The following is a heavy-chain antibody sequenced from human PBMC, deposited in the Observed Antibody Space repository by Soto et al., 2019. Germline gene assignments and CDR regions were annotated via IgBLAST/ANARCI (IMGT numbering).Heavy chain of an antibody. CDR3: ARERVTIFGVANWFDP. Sequence: SLRLSCAASGFTFSSYSMNWVRQATGKGLEWVSYISSNGYSIFYADSVKGRFTISRDNAKNSLFLQMNSLRDEDSAVYYCARERVTIFGVANWFDPWGQGTLVTVSS. CDR1: GFTFSSYS. J-gene: IGHJ5*02. CDR2: ISSNGYSI. D-gene: IGHD3-3*01. V-gene: IGHV3-48*02.